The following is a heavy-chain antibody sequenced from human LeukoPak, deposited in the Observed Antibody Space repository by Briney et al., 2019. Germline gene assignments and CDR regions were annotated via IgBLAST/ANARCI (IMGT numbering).Heavy chain of an antibody. J-gene: IGHJ4*02. CDR2: ISAYNGNT. CDR1: GYTFTSYG. V-gene: IGHV1-18*01. CDR3: ARGTYTYYDFWSGYGESVFDY. Sequence: GASVKVSCKASGYTFTSYGISWVRQAPGQGLEWMGWISAYNGNTNYAQKLQGRVTMTTDTSTSTAYMELRSLRSDDTAVYYCARGTYTYYDFWSGYGESVFDYWGQGTLVTVSS. D-gene: IGHD3-3*01.